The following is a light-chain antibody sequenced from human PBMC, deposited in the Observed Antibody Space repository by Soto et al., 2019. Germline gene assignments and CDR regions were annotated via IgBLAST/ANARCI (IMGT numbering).Light chain of an antibody. J-gene: IGKJ5*01. V-gene: IGKV1-5*01. CDR3: QQYTSYSIT. CDR2: DAS. Sequence: DIQMTQSPSTLSGSVGDRVTITCRASQTISSWLAWYQQKPGKAPKLLIYDASNLESGVPSRFSGSGSGTEFTLTISSLQPDDFAIYYCQQYTSYSITFGHGTRLEIK. CDR1: QTISSW.